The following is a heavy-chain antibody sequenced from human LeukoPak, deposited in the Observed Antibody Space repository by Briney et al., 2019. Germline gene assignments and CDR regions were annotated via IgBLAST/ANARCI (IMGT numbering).Heavy chain of an antibody. CDR3: ARGIRGGYFDY. V-gene: IGHV1-18*01. CDR1: GYTFTRYG. J-gene: IGHJ4*02. Sequence: ASVKVSCKASGYTFTRYGISWVRQAPGQGLEWMGWISAYNGNTNYAQKLQGRVTMTTDTSTTTAYMELSSLRSEDTAVYYCARGIRGGYFDYWGQGTLVTVSS. D-gene: IGHD3-10*01. CDR2: ISAYNGNT.